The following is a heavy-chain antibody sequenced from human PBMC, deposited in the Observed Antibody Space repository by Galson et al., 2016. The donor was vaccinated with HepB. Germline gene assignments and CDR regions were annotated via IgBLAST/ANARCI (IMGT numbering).Heavy chain of an antibody. V-gene: IGHV1-24*01. J-gene: IGHJ4*02. Sequence: SVKVSCKVSGVNLAEFPMHWVRQAPGKGLEYMGGVDPEDGETLYARDFEGRLTMTEDTSTGTAYMELNSLRDGDTAVYFCATGISVWYLRFDYWGQGTLVTVSS. CDR2: VDPEDGET. CDR1: GVNLAEFP. CDR3: ATGISVWYLRFDY. D-gene: IGHD6-19*01.